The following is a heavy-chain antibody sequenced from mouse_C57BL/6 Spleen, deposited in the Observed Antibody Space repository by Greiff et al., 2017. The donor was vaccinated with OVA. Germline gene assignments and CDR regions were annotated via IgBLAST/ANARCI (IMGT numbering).Heavy chain of an antibody. CDR2: INPNNGGT. J-gene: IGHJ2*01. CDR1: GYTFTDYY. Sequence: EVQLQQSGPELVKPGASVKISCKASGYTFTDYYMNWVKQSHGKSLEWIGDINPNNGGTSYNQKFKGKATLTVDKSSSTAYMELRSLTSEDSAVYYCARGTVVPWFDYWGQGTTLTVSS. D-gene: IGHD1-1*01. CDR3: ARGTVVPWFDY. V-gene: IGHV1-26*01.